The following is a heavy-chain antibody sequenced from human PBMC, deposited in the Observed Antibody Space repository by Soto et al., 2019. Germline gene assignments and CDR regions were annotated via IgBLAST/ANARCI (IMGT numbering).Heavy chain of an antibody. J-gene: IGHJ6*02. CDR2: MNPNSGNT. CDR1: GYTFTSYD. Sequence: QVQLVQSGAEVKKPGASVKVSCKASGYTFTSYDINWVRQATGQGLEWMGWMNPNSGNTGHAQKFQGRVTMTRNTSIRTAYMELSSLRSEDTAVYYCARGRVTSSSWYHLYGMDVWGQGTTVTGSS. V-gene: IGHV1-8*01. CDR3: ARGRVTSSSWYHLYGMDV. D-gene: IGHD6-13*01.